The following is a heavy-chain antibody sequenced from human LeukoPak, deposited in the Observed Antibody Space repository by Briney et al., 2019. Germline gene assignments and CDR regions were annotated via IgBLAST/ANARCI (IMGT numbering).Heavy chain of an antibody. D-gene: IGHD3-22*01. CDR1: GGFISSYY. Sequence: PSETLSLTCTVSGGFISSYYWSWIRQPPGKGLEWIGYIYYSGSTNYNPSLKSRVTISVDTSKNQFSLKLSSVTAADTAVYYCARDYNYYDSSGYHDAFDIWGQGTMVTVSS. CDR2: IYYSGST. J-gene: IGHJ3*02. V-gene: IGHV4-59*01. CDR3: ARDYNYYDSSGYHDAFDI.